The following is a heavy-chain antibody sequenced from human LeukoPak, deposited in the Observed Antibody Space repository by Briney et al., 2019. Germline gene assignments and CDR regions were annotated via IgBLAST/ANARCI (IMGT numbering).Heavy chain of an antibody. CDR1: GFTFSSYA. J-gene: IGHJ4*02. CDR3: AKAGYNWNYLLDY. V-gene: IGHV3-23*01. CDR2: ISRGSDHI. D-gene: IGHD1-7*01. Sequence: PGGSLRLSCAASGFTFSSYAMNWVRQAPGKGLEWVSSISRGSDHIFYADSMKGRFTISRDNSKNTLYLQMNSLRAEDTAVYYCAKAGYNWNYLLDYWGQGTLVTVSS.